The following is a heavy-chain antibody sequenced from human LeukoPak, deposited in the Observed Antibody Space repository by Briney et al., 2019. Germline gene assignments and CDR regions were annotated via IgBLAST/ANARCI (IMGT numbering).Heavy chain of an antibody. J-gene: IGHJ4*02. V-gene: IGHV3-11*06. CDR1: GFTFSDYY. D-gene: IGHD6-25*01. CDR3: AREVGYSSVRFDY. Sequence: GGSLRLSCAASGFTFSDYYMSWIRQAPWKGLEWVSYISSSSSYIYYADSVKGRFTISRDNAKNSLYLQMNSLRAEDTAVYYCAREVGYSSVRFDYWGQGTLVTVSS. CDR2: ISSSSSYI.